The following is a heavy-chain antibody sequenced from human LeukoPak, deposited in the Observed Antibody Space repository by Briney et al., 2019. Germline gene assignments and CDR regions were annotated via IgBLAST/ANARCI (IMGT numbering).Heavy chain of an antibody. CDR2: ISYDGSNK. CDR3: AKVGGKYYYDSGLGRGYFDY. CDR1: GFTFSSYG. D-gene: IGHD3-22*01. Sequence: PGRSLRLSCAASGFTFSSYGMHWVRQAPGKGLEWVAVISYDGSNKYYADSVKGRFTISRDNSKNTLYLQMNSLRAEDTAVYYCAKVGGKYYYDSGLGRGYFDYWGQGTLVTVSS. J-gene: IGHJ4*02. V-gene: IGHV3-30*18.